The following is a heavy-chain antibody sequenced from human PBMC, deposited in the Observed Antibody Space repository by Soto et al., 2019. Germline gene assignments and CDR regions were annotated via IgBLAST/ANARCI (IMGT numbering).Heavy chain of an antibody. CDR2: ISGSGART. CDR1: GFTFSDYA. J-gene: IGHJ4*02. D-gene: IGHD3-16*01. V-gene: IGHV3-23*01. CDR3: AKENDDGGPGN. Sequence: EVQVLESGGDLVPPGGSLRLSCAAYGFTFSDYAIRWVRQAPGKGLEWVSAISGSGARTYYADSVKGRFSISRDNSKNTRSLRVHSLRAEDTDVYYCAKENDDGGPGNWGQGTLVTVSS.